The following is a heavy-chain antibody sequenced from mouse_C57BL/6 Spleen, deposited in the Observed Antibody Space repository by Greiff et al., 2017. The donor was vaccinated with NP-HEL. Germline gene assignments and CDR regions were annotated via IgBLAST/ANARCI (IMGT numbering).Heavy chain of an antibody. Sequence: QVQLQQPGAELVRPGSSVKLSCKASGYTFTSYWMHWVKQRPIQGLEWIGNIDPSDSETHYNQKFKDKATLTVDKSSSTAYMQLSSLTSEDSAVYYCARFYYANAGYFDVWGTGTTVTVSS. D-gene: IGHD2-1*01. CDR2: IDPSDSET. CDR3: ARFYYANAGYFDV. CDR1: GYTFTSYW. J-gene: IGHJ1*03. V-gene: IGHV1-52*01.